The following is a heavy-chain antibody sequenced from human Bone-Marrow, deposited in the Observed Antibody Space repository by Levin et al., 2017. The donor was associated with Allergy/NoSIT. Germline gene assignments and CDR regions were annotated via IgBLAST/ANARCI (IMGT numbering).Heavy chain of an antibody. Sequence: ASVKVSCKASGYDFSDYAMNWVRQAPGQGLEWMGWINTHTGNPTYAQGFTGRFVFSLDTSVNTAYLQISSLQSEDTAVYYCASAPPGTSHVIEEITASSGEQYLDRWGQGTLVTVSS. V-gene: IGHV7-4-1*02. CDR3: ASAPPGTSHVIEEITASSGEQYLDR. J-gene: IGHJ4*02. CDR2: INTHTGNP. D-gene: IGHD1-26*01. CDR1: GYDFSDYA.